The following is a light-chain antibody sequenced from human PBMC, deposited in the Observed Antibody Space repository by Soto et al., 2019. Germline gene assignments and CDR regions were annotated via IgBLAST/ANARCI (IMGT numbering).Light chain of an antibody. CDR2: EGT. V-gene: IGLV2-23*03. CDR1: NSDVESYNL. CDR3: WSYAGNTIFV. J-gene: IGLJ2*01. Sequence: QSVLTQPASVSGSPGQSITISCTGTNSDVESYNLVSWFRQHPGEAPKLIVYEGTKRPSGVSNRFSGSKSGNTASLTISGLQAEDEAYYYCWSYAGNTIFVFGGGTKLTVL.